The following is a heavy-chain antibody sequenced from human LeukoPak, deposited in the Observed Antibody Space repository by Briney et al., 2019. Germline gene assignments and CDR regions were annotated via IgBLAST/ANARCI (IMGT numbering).Heavy chain of an antibody. D-gene: IGHD6-13*01. CDR2: ISYDGSNK. V-gene: IGHV3-30-3*01. Sequence: GRSLRLSCAASGFTFSSYAMHWVRQAPGKGLEWVAVISYDGSNKYYADSVKGRFTISRDNSKNTLYLQMNSLRAEDTAVYYCARDRRAAAGTVFDYWGQGTLVTVSS. J-gene: IGHJ4*02. CDR1: GFTFSSYA. CDR3: ARDRRAAAGTVFDY.